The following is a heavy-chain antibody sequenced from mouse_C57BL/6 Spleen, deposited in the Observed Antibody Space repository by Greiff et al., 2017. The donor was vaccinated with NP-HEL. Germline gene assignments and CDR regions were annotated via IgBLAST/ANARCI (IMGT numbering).Heavy chain of an antibody. D-gene: IGHD2-5*01. CDR3: ARHEEGYSNRGVYFDY. J-gene: IGHJ2*01. V-gene: IGHV1-62-2*01. CDR1: GYTFTEYT. Sequence: QVQLQQSGAELVKPGASVKLSCKASGYTFTEYTIHWVKQRSGQGLEWIGWFYPGSGSIKYNEKFKDKATLTADKSSSTVYMELSRLTSEDSAVYFCARHEEGYSNRGVYFDYWGQGTTLTVSS. CDR2: FYPGSGSI.